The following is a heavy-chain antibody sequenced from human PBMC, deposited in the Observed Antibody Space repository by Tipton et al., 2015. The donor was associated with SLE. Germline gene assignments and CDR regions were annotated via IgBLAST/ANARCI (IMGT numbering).Heavy chain of an antibody. CDR1: GGSISINSYY. D-gene: IGHD6-6*01. J-gene: IGHJ3*02. V-gene: IGHV4-39*07. CDR3: ARDPTYSSSSEVAAFDI. Sequence: TLSLTCTVSGGSISINSYYWGWIRQPPGKGLEWIGSIYYSGRTYYNPSLKSRVTISVDTSKNQFSLKLSSVTAADTAVYYCARDPTYSSSSEVAAFDIWGQGTMVTVSS. CDR2: IYYSGRT.